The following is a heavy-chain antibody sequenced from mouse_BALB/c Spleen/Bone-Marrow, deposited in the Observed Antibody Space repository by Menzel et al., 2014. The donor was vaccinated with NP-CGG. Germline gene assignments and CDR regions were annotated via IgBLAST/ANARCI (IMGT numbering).Heavy chain of an antibody. J-gene: IGHJ3*01. Sequence: EVKLVESGGNLVKSGGPLKLSCAASGFTFXSYGMSWVRQTPEKRLEWVATISGGGSYTFYPDSVKGRFTISRDNAKNNLYLQLSSLRSEDTALYYCARHAYYDQTEVSFVYWGQGTLVTGSA. V-gene: IGHV5-9-2*01. D-gene: IGHD2-4*01. CDR3: ARHAYYDQTEVSFVY. CDR2: ISGGGSYT. CDR1: GFTFXSYG.